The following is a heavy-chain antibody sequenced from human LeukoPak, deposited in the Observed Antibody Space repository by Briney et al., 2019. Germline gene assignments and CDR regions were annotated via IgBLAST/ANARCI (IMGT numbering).Heavy chain of an antibody. Sequence: GESLKISCKGSGYSFTSYWIGWVRQMPGKGLEWMGIIYPGDSDTRYSPSFQGQVTISADKSISTAYLQWSSLKASDTAKYYCARRLSSGDYYYGMDVWGQGTTVTVSS. V-gene: IGHV5-51*01. J-gene: IGHJ6*02. CDR3: ARRLSSGDYYYGMDV. CDR2: IYPGDSDT. CDR1: GYSFTSYW. D-gene: IGHD6-19*01.